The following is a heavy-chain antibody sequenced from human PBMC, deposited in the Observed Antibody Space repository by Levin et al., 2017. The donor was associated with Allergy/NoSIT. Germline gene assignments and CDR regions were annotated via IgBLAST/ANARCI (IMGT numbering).Heavy chain of an antibody. CDR1: GFTFHSYW. CDR3: ARGGYSSGSLPDY. D-gene: IGHD6-19*01. Sequence: LSLTCAASGFTFHSYWMHWVRQAPGKGLVWLARSNSDEVTADYADFVRGRFTISRDNAKNTLYLQMNSLRAEDTGVYYCARGGYSSGSLPDYWGQGTLVTVSS. CDR2: SNSDEVTA. V-gene: IGHV3-74*01. J-gene: IGHJ4*02.